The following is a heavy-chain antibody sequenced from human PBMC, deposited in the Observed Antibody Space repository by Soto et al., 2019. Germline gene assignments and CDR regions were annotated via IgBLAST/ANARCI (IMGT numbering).Heavy chain of an antibody. J-gene: IGHJ6*02. CDR3: SKDQYSGYDGNYYYYGMDV. CDR1: GFTFSSYA. D-gene: IGHD5-12*01. CDR2: ISGSGGST. Sequence: GGSLRLSCAASGFTFSSYAMSWVRQAPGKGLEWVSAISGSGGSTYYADSVKGRFTNSRDNSKNTMYLKMNSLRAEDTAVYYCSKDQYSGYDGNYYYYGMDVWGQGTTVTVSS. V-gene: IGHV3-23*01.